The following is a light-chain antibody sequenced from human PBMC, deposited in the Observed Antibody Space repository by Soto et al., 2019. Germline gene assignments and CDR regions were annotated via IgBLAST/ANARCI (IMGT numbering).Light chain of an antibody. J-gene: IGKJ2*01. CDR2: AAS. Sequence: DIQMTQSPSSLSASVGDRFTITCRASQSISSYLNWYQQKPGKAPKLLIYAASSLQSGVPSRFSGSGSGTDFTLTISSLQPEDFATYYCQQSYSTHQYTFSQGTKVDIK. CDR1: QSISSY. V-gene: IGKV1-39*01. CDR3: QQSYSTHQYT.